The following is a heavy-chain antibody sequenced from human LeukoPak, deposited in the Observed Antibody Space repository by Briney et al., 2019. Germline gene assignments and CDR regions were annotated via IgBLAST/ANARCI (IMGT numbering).Heavy chain of an antibody. V-gene: IGHV3-66*01. CDR2: IYGGGNT. D-gene: IGHD3/OR15-3a*01. CDR1: GLTVSNTY. CDR3: ARDRGYDLASPY. Sequence: PGGSLRLSCAASGLTVSNTYMSWVRQAPGKGLEWVSVIYGGGNTYYADSVKGRFFISRDNSKNTLYLQMNSLRVEDTAVYYCARDRGYDLASPYWGQGTLVTVSS. J-gene: IGHJ4*02.